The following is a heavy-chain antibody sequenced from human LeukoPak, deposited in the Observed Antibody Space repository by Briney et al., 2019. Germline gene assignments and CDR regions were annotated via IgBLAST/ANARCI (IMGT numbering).Heavy chain of an antibody. CDR3: ARGPKYSSGWSFFDY. D-gene: IGHD6-19*01. J-gene: IGHJ4*02. CDR1: GFTFSSYS. Sequence: PGGSLRLSCAASGFTFSSYSMNWVRQAPGKGLEWVSSISSSSYIYYADSVKGRFTISRDNAKNSLYLQMNSLRAEDTAMYYCARGPKYSSGWSFFDYWGQGTLVTVSS. V-gene: IGHV3-21*01. CDR2: ISSSSYI.